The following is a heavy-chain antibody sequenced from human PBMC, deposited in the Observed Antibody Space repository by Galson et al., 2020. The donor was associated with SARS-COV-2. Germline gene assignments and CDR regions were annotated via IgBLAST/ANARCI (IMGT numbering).Heavy chain of an antibody. CDR2: IYHGGSTNY. V-gene: IGHV4-59*11. CDR3: AREGCCRDGYSGWFDP. CDR1: GGSITSHY. Sequence: SETLSLTCIVSGGSITSHYWTWIRQAPGKGLEWIGYIYHGGSTNYNYNPSLKSRVTISLDMSKNQVSLKLNSVTAADTAVYYCAREGCCRDGYSGWFDPWGQGTLVTVSS. D-gene: IGHD5-18*01. J-gene: IGHJ5*02.